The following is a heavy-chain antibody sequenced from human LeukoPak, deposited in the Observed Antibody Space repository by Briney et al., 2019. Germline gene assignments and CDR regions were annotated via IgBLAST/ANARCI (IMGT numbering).Heavy chain of an antibody. Sequence: SETLSLTCTVSGGSLSTSNYYWGWIRQPPGKGLEWIGSLYDSGTTYYNPSLKSRVTISVDTSKNQFSLQFSSRTAADTAVYYCGGRYCSGGSCSFDYWGQGTLVAVSS. CDR3: GGRYCSGGSCSFDY. J-gene: IGHJ4*02. CDR1: GGSLSTSNYY. D-gene: IGHD2-15*01. V-gene: IGHV4-39*01. CDR2: LYDSGTT.